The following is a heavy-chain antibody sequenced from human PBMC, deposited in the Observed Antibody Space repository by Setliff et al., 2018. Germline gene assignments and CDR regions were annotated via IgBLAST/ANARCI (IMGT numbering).Heavy chain of an antibody. Sequence: PSETLSLTCAVYGGSFSTYYWIWIRQPPGKGLEWIGYIYNGGSTNYNPSLESRVTISVDTSKNQFSLKLSSVTAADTAVYYCARDAGGTISIAVFDYWGQGTLVTVSS. D-gene: IGHD6-19*01. CDR1: GGSFSTYY. CDR2: IYNGGST. J-gene: IGHJ4*02. V-gene: IGHV4-59*12. CDR3: ARDAGGTISIAVFDY.